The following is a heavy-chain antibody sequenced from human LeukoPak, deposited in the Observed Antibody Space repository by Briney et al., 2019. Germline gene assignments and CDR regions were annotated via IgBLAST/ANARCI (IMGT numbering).Heavy chain of an antibody. CDR1: GFTVSSNY. CDR3: AKDGSSSSWVGLFYYYYMDV. D-gene: IGHD6-6*01. J-gene: IGHJ6*03. Sequence: GGSLRLSCAASGFTVSSNYMSWVRQAPGKGLEWVAFIRYDGSNKYYADSAKGRFTISRDNSKNTLYLQMNSLRAEDTAVYYCAKDGSSSSWVGLFYYYYMDVWGKGTTVTVSS. V-gene: IGHV3-30*02. CDR2: IRYDGSNK.